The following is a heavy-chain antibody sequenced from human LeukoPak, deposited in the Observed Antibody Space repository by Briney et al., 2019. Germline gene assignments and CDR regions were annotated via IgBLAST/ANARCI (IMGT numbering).Heavy chain of an antibody. CDR2: IFRDGTT. CDR1: GFTVITSY. D-gene: IGHD7-27*01. CDR3: TKTGGPWD. J-gene: IGHJ4*02. Sequence: PGGSLRLSCAASGFTVITSYMSWVRQAPGKGLEWVSVIFRDGTTYYADSVKGRFTISRDNSKNTLYLQMNTLRAEDTAMYYCTKTGGPWDWGRGTLVTVSS. V-gene: IGHV3-66*01.